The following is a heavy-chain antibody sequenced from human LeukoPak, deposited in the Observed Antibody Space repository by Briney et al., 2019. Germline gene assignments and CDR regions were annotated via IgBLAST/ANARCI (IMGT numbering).Heavy chain of an antibody. CDR1: GFTVRSNY. CDR3: ARDDSSGYYYVDY. CDR2: IYSGGST. D-gene: IGHD3-22*01. Sequence: GGSLRLSCAASGFTVRSNYMSWVRQAPGKGLQWVSVIYSGGSTNYADSVKGRFTISRDNSKNTLYLQMNSLRAEDTAVYYCARDDSSGYYYVDYWGQGTLVTVSS. J-gene: IGHJ4*02. V-gene: IGHV3-53*01.